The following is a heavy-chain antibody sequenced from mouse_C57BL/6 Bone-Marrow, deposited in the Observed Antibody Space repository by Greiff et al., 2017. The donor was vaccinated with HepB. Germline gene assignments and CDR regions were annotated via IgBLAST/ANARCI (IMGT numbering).Heavy chain of an antibody. CDR3: VRHSKLRDY. Sequence: DVKLQESGGGLVQPKGSLKLSCAASGFSFNTYAMNWVRQAPGKGLEWVARIRSKSNNYATYYADSVKDRFTISRDDSESMLYLQMNNLKTEDTAMYYCVRHSKLRDYWGQGTSVTVSS. CDR2: IRSKSNNYAT. V-gene: IGHV10-1*01. CDR1: GFSFNTYA. D-gene: IGHD3-2*02. J-gene: IGHJ4*01.